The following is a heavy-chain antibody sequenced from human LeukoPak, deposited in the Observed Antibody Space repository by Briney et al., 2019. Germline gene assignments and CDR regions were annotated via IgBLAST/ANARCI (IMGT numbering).Heavy chain of an antibody. CDR2: ISGSGSTV. V-gene: IGHV3-48*03. Sequence: GGSLRLSCAASGFTFRNCEMNWVRQAPGKGLEWLTYISGSGSTVYYADSVKGRFAISRGNAKNSLYLQMNSLRAEDTAVYYCASALWGAFDIWGQGTMVTVSS. CDR3: ASALWGAFDI. D-gene: IGHD1-26*01. J-gene: IGHJ3*02. CDR1: GFTFRNCE.